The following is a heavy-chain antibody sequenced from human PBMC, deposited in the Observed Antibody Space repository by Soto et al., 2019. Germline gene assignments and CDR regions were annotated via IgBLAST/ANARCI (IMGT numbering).Heavy chain of an antibody. CDR1: GFTFKTHW. Sequence: GGSLRLYCRASGFTFKTHWTHWVRQAPGKGLVWVSRIYFDGITTNYADSVKGRLTVYRDNAKKTVYLHVHTLRDEDTAVYYCARGGAMGVDYWGQGT. CDR2: IYFDGITT. J-gene: IGHJ4*02. CDR3: ARGGAMGVDY. D-gene: IGHD1-26*01. V-gene: IGHV3-74*01.